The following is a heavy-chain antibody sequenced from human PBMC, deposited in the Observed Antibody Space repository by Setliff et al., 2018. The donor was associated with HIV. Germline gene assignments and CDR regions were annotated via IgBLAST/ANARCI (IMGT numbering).Heavy chain of an antibody. V-gene: IGHV1-24*01. CDR2: FDPEDGET. Sequence: ASVKVSCKASGGTFSSYAISWVRQAPGKGLEWMGGFDPEDGETIYAQKFQGRVTMTEDTSTDTAYMELSSLRSEDTAVYYCATARSGSYFDYWGQGTLVTVSS. CDR1: GGTFSSYA. J-gene: IGHJ4*02. D-gene: IGHD1-26*01. CDR3: ATARSGSYFDY.